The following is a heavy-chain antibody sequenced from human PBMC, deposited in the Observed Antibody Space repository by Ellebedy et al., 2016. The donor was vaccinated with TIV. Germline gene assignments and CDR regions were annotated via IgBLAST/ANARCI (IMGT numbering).Heavy chain of an antibody. Sequence: MPSETLSLTCAVYGGSFSGYSWSWIRQPPGKGLEWIGEINHSGSTNYNPSLKSRVTISVDTSKNQFSLKLSSVTAADTAVYYCARVNYYDSSGYYYFSSWFDPWGQGTLVTVSS. CDR1: GGSFSGYS. V-gene: IGHV4-34*01. D-gene: IGHD3-22*01. CDR2: INHSGST. CDR3: ARVNYYDSSGYYYFSSWFDP. J-gene: IGHJ5*02.